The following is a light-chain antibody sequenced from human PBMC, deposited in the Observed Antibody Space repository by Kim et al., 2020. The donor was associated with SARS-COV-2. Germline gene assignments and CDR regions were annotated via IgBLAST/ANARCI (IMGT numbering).Light chain of an antibody. V-gene: IGKV4-1*01. CDR2: WAS. Sequence: RATINCKSSQSVLYSNKKNYLAWYQRKPGQPPKLLIYWASTRELGVPDRFSGSGSGTDFTLTISSLQAEDVAVYYCQQYYDTPLTFGGGTKVDIK. CDR3: QQYYDTPLT. CDR1: QSVLYSNKKNY. J-gene: IGKJ4*01.